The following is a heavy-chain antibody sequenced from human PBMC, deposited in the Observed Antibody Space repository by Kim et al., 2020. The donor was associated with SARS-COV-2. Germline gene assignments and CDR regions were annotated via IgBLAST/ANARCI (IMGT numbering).Heavy chain of an antibody. CDR2: IYYSGST. Sequence: SETLSLTCTVSGGSISSYYWSWIRQPPGKGLEWIGYIYYSGSTNYNPSLKSRVTLSVDTSKNQFSLKLSSVTAADTAVYYCARSVAGYYFDYWGQGTLVTVSS. CDR3: ARSVAGYYFDY. V-gene: IGHV4-59*01. J-gene: IGHJ4*02. CDR1: GGSISSYY. D-gene: IGHD6-19*01.